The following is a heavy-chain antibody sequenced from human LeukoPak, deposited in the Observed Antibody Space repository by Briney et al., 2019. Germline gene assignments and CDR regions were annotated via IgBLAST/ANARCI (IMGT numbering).Heavy chain of an antibody. CDR1: GGSFSGYY. V-gene: IGHV4-34*01. CDR2: INHSGST. Sequence: SETLSLTCAVYGGSFSGYYWSWIRHPPGKGLEWIGEINHSGSTNYNPSLKSRVTISVDTSKNQFSLKLSSVTAADTAVYYCARGIGTWSDYWGQGTLVTVSS. D-gene: IGHD1-1*01. J-gene: IGHJ4*02. CDR3: ARGIGTWSDY.